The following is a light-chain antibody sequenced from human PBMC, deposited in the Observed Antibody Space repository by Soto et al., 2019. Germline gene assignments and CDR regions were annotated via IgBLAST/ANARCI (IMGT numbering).Light chain of an antibody. CDR1: QSISSW. V-gene: IGKV1-5*01. CDR2: DAS. CDR3: QHYNSYWGT. J-gene: IGKJ1*01. Sequence: DIQMTQSPSTLSASVGDRVTITCRASQSISSWLAWYQQKQGKAPKLLIYDASSLESGVPSRFSGSGSGTEFTLTISSLQPDDFATYDGQHYNSYWGTVRQGTEVEIK.